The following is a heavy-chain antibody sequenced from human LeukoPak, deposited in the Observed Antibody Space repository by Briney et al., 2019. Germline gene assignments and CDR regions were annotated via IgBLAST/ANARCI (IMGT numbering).Heavy chain of an antibody. D-gene: IGHD3/OR15-3a*01. Sequence: GGSLRLSCAVSGFTFSDYWMNWVRQAPRKGLEWVASINQNGGEKYYVDSVKGRFTISRDNPRNSLYLQMSSLRAEDTAVYYCARDGTAPGLYFDLWGQGTLVTVSS. CDR3: ARDGTAPGLYFDL. V-gene: IGHV3-7*01. CDR1: GFTFSDYW. CDR2: INQNGGEK. J-gene: IGHJ4*01.